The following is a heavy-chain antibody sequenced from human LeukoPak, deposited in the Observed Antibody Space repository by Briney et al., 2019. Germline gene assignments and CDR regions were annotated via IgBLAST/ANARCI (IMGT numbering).Heavy chain of an antibody. CDR3: ARTLRWYIGGAFDI. V-gene: IGHV3-30*03. Sequence: GGSLRLSCAASGFTFSSYGMHWVRQAPGKGLEWVAVISYDGSNKYYADSVKGRFTISRDNAKNSLYLQMNSLRAEDTAVYYCARTLRWYIGGAFDIWGQGTMVTVSS. CDR2: ISYDGSNK. CDR1: GFTFSSYG. D-gene: IGHD4-23*01. J-gene: IGHJ3*02.